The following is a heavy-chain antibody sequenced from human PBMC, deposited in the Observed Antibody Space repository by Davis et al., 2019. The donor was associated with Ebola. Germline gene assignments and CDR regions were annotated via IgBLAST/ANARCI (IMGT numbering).Heavy chain of an antibody. D-gene: IGHD3-3*01. V-gene: IGHV5-51*01. CDR1: GYSFTSYW. J-gene: IGHJ6*02. CDR2: IYPGDSDT. CDR3: ARQAYYDFWSGYYDGMDV. Sequence: GGSLRLSCKGSGYSFTSYWIGWVRQMPGKGLEWMGIIYPGDSDTRYSPSFQGQVTISADKSISTAYLQWSSLKASDTAMYYCARQAYYDFWSGYYDGMDVWGQGTTVTVSS.